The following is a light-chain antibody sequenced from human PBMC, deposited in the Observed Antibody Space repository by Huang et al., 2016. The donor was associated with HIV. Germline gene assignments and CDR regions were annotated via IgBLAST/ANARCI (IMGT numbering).Light chain of an antibody. CDR1: ESVSSL. CDR3: QQRSNWPPVIT. V-gene: IGKV3-11*01. CDR2: DAA. J-gene: IGKJ5*01. Sequence: EIVLTQSPATLSLSPGERATLSCRASESVSSLLAWYKHKPGQAPRVFIYDAASRAAGIPARCSGSGSGTDFTLTISSLEPEDFAVYYCQQRSNWPPVITFGQGTRLEIK.